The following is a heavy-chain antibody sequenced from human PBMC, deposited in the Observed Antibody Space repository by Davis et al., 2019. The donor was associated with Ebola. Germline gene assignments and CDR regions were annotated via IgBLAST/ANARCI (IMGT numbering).Heavy chain of an antibody. Sequence: PGGSLRLSCAASGFTFSSYWMSWVRQAPGKGLEWVANIKQDGSEKYYVDSVKGRFTISRDNAKNSLYLQMNSLRAEDTAVYYCARLDSGYPASAFDIWGQGTMVTVSS. V-gene: IGHV3-7*01. J-gene: IGHJ3*02. D-gene: IGHD5-12*01. CDR3: ARLDSGYPASAFDI. CDR1: GFTFSSYW. CDR2: IKQDGSEK.